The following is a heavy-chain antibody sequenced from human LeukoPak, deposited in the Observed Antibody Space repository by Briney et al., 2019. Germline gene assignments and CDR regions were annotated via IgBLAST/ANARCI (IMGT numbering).Heavy chain of an antibody. Sequence: SVKVSCKASGGTFSNYAINWVRQAPGQGLEWMGGIIPIFGTAHYAQKFQGRVTITADEFTNTAYMKLRSLRSEDTAVYYCARGWLAETTVVTPYNYWGQGTLVTVSS. CDR2: IIPIFGTA. CDR3: ARGWLAETTVVTPYNY. V-gene: IGHV1-69*01. J-gene: IGHJ4*02. CDR1: GGTFSNYA. D-gene: IGHD4-23*01.